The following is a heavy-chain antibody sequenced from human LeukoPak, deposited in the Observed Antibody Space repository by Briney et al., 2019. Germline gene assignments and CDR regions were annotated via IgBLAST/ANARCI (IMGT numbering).Heavy chain of an antibody. J-gene: IGHJ6*02. CDR2: MNPNSGNT. CDR3: ARDWVDITYYGMDV. D-gene: IGHD3-9*01. CDR1: GYTFTSYD. V-gene: IGHV1-8*01. Sequence: WASVKVSCKASGYTFTSYDINWVRQATGQGLEWMGWMNPNSGNTGYAQKFQGRVTMTRNTSISTAYMELSSLRSEDTAVYYCARDWVDITYYGMDVWGQGTTVTVSS.